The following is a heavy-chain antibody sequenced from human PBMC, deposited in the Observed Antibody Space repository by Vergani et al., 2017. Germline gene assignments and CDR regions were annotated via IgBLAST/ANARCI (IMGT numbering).Heavy chain of an antibody. CDR3: ARGKNYAGGFGY. J-gene: IGHJ4*02. CDR2: INSDGSST. Sequence: VQLQQWGAGLLKPSETLSLTCAVYGGSFSGYYWMHWVRQAPGKGLVWVSRINSDGSSTSYADSVKGRFTISRDNAKNTLYLQMNSLRAEDTAVYYCARGKNYAGGFGYWGQGTLVTVSS. D-gene: IGHD1-7*01. CDR1: GGSFSGYYW. V-gene: IGHV3-74*01.